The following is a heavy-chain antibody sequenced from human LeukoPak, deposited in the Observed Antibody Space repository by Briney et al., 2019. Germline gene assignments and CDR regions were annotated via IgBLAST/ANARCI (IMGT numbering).Heavy chain of an antibody. J-gene: IGHJ4*02. CDR2: IYYSGST. Sequence: SSETLSLTCTVSGGSISSYYWSWIRQPPGKGLEWIGYIYYSGSTNYNPSLKSRVAMSIDKSKNQFSLNVNSVTAADTAVYYCARAGQGYCTSTSCYLSLDFWGQGTLVTVSS. CDR1: GGSISSYY. D-gene: IGHD2-2*01. CDR3: ARAGQGYCTSTSCYLSLDF. V-gene: IGHV4-59*12.